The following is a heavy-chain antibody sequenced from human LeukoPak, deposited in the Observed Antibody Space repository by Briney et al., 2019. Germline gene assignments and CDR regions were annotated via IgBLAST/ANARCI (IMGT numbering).Heavy chain of an antibody. CDR1: GGSISSYY. CDR3: ARGGLSGYYNDAFDI. Sequence: SETLSLTCTVSGGSISSYYWSWIRQPAGKGLEWIGRIYTSGSTNYNPSLKSRVTMSVDTSKNQFSLKLSSVTAADTAVYYCARGGLSGYYNDAFDIWGQGTMVTVSS. J-gene: IGHJ3*02. CDR2: IYTSGST. V-gene: IGHV4-4*07. D-gene: IGHD3-9*01.